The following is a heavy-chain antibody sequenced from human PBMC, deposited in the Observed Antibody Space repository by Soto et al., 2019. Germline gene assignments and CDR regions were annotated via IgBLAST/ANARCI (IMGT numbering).Heavy chain of an antibody. CDR1: GGTFSSHS. V-gene: IGHV1-69*01. CDR3: AREVGYGDFSAALLD. J-gene: IGHJ4*02. CDR2: IITLFGTA. Sequence: VQLMQSGAEVKKPGSSVKVSCKAAGGTFSSHSINWVRQAPGQGLEWMGGIITLFGTANYAQNFQGRVTTTADQSTSTAYMELNSLRSDDTAVYFCAREVGYGDFSAALLDWGQGTLVTVSS. D-gene: IGHD4-17*01.